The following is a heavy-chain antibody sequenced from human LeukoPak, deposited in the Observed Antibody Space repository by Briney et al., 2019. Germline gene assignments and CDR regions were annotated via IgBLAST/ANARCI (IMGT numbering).Heavy chain of an antibody. D-gene: IGHD6-19*01. V-gene: IGHV4-34*01. CDR1: GGSFSGYY. CDR3: ARGKAVAGLYYVDY. Sequence: PSETLSLTCAVYGGSFSGYYWSWLRQPPGKGLEWIGEINHSGSTNYNPSLKSRATISVDTSKNQFSLTLSSVTAADTAVYYCARGKAVAGLYYVDYWGQGTLVTVSS. CDR2: INHSGST. J-gene: IGHJ4*02.